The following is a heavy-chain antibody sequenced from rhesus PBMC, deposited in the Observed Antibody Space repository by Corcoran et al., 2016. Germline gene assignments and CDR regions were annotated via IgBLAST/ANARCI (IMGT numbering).Heavy chain of an antibody. Sequence: QLQLQESGPGLVKPSETLSVTCAVSGGPISSSYWSWIRQAPGKGLEWIGYSYGSGSSTNYNPSLKSRVTLSVDTSKNQFSLKLSSVTAADTAVYYCARGGVVHYFDYWGQGVLVTVSS. J-gene: IGHJ4*01. CDR2: SYGSGSST. CDR1: GGPISSSY. D-gene: IGHD2-2*01. CDR3: ARGGVVHYFDY. V-gene: IGHV4-169*01.